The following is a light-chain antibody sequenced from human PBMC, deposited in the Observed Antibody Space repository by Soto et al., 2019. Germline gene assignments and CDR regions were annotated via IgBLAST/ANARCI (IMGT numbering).Light chain of an antibody. CDR2: DIF. CDR1: PCVGSD. CDR3: QQYNGWPIT. J-gene: IGKJ5*01. Sequence: VKTQSTATLSWAPLEIDTISCMASPCVGSDLAWYQQKPGHAPRLVIYDIFTRATGVPTRISGSGSGTAFTLTISSLQSEDFAVYYCQQYNGWPITCGQGTRRAI. V-gene: IGKV3D-15*01.